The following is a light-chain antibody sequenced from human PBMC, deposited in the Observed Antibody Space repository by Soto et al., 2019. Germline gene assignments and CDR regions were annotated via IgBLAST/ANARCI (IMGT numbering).Light chain of an antibody. V-gene: IGKV1-5*01. CDR3: QHYNTCL. CDR1: QSINGW. J-gene: IGKJ2*01. Sequence: DIQMTQSPSTLSASVGDRVTITCRASQSINGWLAWYQQKPGKAPKLLIYDASILQSGVPSRFSGSGSGTEFTLTITSLQPDDFATYYCQHYNTCLFGKGTKLEI. CDR2: DAS.